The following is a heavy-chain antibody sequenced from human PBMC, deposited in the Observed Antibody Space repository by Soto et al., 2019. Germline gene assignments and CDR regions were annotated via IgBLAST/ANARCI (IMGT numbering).Heavy chain of an antibody. CDR3: ARHQCSSTSCTLYYYYGMDV. Sequence: PRESLKISCKDSGYSFTSYWISGVRQMPGKGLEWMGRIDPSDSYTNYSPSFQGHVTISADKSISTAYLQWSSLKASDTAMYYCARHQCSSTSCTLYYYYGMDVWGQGTTVTVSS. V-gene: IGHV5-10-1*01. CDR1: GYSFTSYW. CDR2: IDPSDSYT. J-gene: IGHJ6*02. D-gene: IGHD2-2*01.